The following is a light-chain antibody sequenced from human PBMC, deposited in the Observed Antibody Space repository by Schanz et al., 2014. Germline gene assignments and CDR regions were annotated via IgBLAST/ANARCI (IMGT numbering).Light chain of an antibody. CDR1: SSNIGAGYD. CDR3: AAWDDSLSGL. CDR2: GNS. J-gene: IGLJ1*01. Sequence: QSVLTQPPSVSGAPGQRVSISCAGSSSNIGAGYDVHWFQQHPGTAPKLLIYGNSDRPSGVPDRFSGSKSGTSASLAISGLRSEDEADYYCAAWDDSLSGLFGTGTKLTVL. V-gene: IGLV1-40*01.